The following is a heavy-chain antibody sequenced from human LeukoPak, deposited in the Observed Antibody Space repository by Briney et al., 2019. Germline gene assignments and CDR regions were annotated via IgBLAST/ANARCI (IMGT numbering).Heavy chain of an antibody. D-gene: IGHD2/OR15-2a*01. Sequence: GGSLRLSCAASGFTFSNYGMHWVRQAPGRGLEWVALIWYDGSNKYYTDSVKGRLTISRDNSKDTLFLQMNGLRAEDTAVYYCAREGPRGNSQFDYWGQGTLVTVSS. CDR3: AREGPRGNSQFDY. CDR1: GFTFSNYG. V-gene: IGHV3-33*01. J-gene: IGHJ4*02. CDR2: IWYDGSNK.